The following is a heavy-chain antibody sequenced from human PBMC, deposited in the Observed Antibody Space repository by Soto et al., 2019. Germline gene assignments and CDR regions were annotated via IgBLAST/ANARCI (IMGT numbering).Heavy chain of an antibody. J-gene: IGHJ4*02. CDR2: ISSTTNYI. Sequence: EVQLVESGGGLVKPGGSLRLSCAASGFTFTRYSMNWVRQAQGKGLEWVSSISSTTNYIYYGDSMKGRFTISRDNAKNSLYLEMTSLRAEVTAVYYSARESEDLTSNFDYWGQGTLVTVSS. CDR3: ARESEDLTSNFDY. V-gene: IGHV3-21*06. CDR1: GFTFTRYS.